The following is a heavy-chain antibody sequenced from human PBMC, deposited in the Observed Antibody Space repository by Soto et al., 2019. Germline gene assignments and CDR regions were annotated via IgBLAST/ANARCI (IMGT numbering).Heavy chain of an antibody. Sequence: QVQLVESGGGVVQPGRSLRLSCAASGFPFSSYAMHWVRQAPGKGLEWVAVIWYDGSKKFYADSVKGRFTISRDDFKNTHYLQMNSLRAEDTGVYYCARENSGMDVWGQGTTVTVSS. J-gene: IGHJ6*02. CDR3: ARENSGMDV. V-gene: IGHV3-33*01. CDR1: GFPFSSYA. CDR2: IWYDGSKK.